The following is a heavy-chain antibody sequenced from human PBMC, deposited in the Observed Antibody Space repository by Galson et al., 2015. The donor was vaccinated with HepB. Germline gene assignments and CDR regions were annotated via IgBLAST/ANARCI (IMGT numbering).Heavy chain of an antibody. J-gene: IGHJ3*01. D-gene: IGHD3-16*01. V-gene: IGHV1-69*06. CDR3: TRGRDFTFGYDAFAV. Sequence: SVKVSCKASGGSFNTYAINWLRQAPGQGLEWMGGIIPTFDTPIYAQTFQDRVTISADKSTSTAYMELSSLTAADTAVYSCTRGRDFTFGYDAFAVWGQGTMLTVSS. CDR2: IIPTFDTP. CDR1: GGSFNTYA.